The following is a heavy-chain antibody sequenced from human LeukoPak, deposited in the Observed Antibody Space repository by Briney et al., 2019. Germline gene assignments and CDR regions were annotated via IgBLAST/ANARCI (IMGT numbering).Heavy chain of an antibody. CDR1: GGTFSSYA. Sequence: ASVKVSCKASGGTFSSYAISWVRQAPGQGLEWMGGIIPIFGTANYAQKFQGRVTITADESTSTADMELSSLRSEDTAVYYCARDMDLNGGPGYWGQGTLVTVSS. V-gene: IGHV1-69*13. CDR2: IIPIFGTA. D-gene: IGHD4-23*01. CDR3: ARDMDLNGGPGY. J-gene: IGHJ4*02.